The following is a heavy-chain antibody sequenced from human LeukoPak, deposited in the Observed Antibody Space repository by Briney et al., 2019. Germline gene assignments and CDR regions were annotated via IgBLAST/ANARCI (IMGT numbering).Heavy chain of an antibody. D-gene: IGHD4-23*01. CDR2: IFHTGST. J-gene: IGHJ4*02. CDR1: GASFSGYY. Sequence: SETLSLTCAVSGASFSGYYWSWIRQSPGKGLEWIGEIFHTGSTNYNPSLKSRVTISIDTSKNQLSLKLSSVTAADTAVYYCAREGGGNSYWGQGTLVNVST. V-gene: IGHV4-34*12. CDR3: AREGGGNSY.